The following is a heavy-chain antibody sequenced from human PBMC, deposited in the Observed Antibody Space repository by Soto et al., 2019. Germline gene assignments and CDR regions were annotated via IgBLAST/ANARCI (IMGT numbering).Heavy chain of an antibody. Sequence: GGPVKVSCKASGYTFTRFDVNWGRLAAGQGLEWMGWRNPNSGNTGSAQKFQGRVTMTRNTSINTAYMELSSLSSEDTAMYYCARGLLDGDSYYKDVWGEGTTVTVSS. CDR3: ARGLLDGDSYYKDV. CDR1: GYTFTRFD. V-gene: IGHV1-8*01. J-gene: IGHJ6*03. CDR2: RNPNSGNT. D-gene: IGHD4-17*01.